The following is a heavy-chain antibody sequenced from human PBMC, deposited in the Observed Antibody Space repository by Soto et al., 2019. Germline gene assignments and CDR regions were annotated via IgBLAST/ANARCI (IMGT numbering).Heavy chain of an antibody. J-gene: IGHJ4*02. CDR2: VYLSGST. D-gene: IGHD3-22*01. CDR1: GGSISSTNW. CDR3: ARASGDSSGYYLYYFDY. Sequence: SQTLSLTCAVSGGSISSTNWWSWVRQPPGKGLEWIGEVYLSGSTNYNPSLKSRVTISVDTSKNQFSLKLSSVTAADTAVYYCARASGDSSGYYLYYFDYWGQGTLVTVSS. V-gene: IGHV4-4*02.